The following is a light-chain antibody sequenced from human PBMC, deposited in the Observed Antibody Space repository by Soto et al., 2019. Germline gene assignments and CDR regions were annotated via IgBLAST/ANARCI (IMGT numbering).Light chain of an antibody. V-gene: IGKV3-20*01. J-gene: IGKJ2*01. CDR1: QSVSSSY. Sequence: EIVLTQSPGTLSLSPGERATLSCRASQSVSSSYLAWYQQKPGQAPRLLIYGASSRATGIPDRFSGSGSGTDFTVTISRLEPEEFAVYYCQQYCSSAYTFGQGTKLEIK. CDR3: QQYCSSAYT. CDR2: GAS.